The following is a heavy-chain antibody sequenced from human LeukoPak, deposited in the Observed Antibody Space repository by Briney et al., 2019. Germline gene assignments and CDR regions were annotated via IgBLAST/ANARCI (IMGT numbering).Heavy chain of an antibody. CDR2: INHGGST. CDR3: ARGRASYDFWSGYLFDY. Sequence: PSETLSLTCAVYGGPFSGYYWSWIRQSPGKGLEWIGEINHGGSTNYNPSLKSRVTISVDTSKNQFSLKLSSVTAADTAVYYCARGRASYDFWSGYLFDYWGQGTLVTVSS. J-gene: IGHJ4*02. CDR1: GGPFSGYY. D-gene: IGHD3-3*01. V-gene: IGHV4-34*01.